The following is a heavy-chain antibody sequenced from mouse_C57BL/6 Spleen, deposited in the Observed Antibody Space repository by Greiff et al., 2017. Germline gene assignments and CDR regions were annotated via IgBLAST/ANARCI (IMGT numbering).Heavy chain of an antibody. Sequence: VKLMESGPGLVQPSQCLSITCTVSGFSFTSYGIHWVRQSPGKGLEWLGAIWSGGSNNYNAAFISRRSISKDNSESQVFLKMNSLQADDTAVYYYSRGWRITTVVASNLYFGVWGTRITVTVSS. CDR3: SRGWRITTVVASNLYFGV. J-gene: IGHJ1*03. CDR1: GFSFTSYG. D-gene: IGHD1-1*01. CDR2: IWSGGSN. V-gene: IGHV2-2*01.